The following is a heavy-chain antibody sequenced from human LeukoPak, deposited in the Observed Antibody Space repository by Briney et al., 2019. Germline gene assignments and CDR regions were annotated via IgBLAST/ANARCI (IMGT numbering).Heavy chain of an antibody. CDR2: ISYDGSNM. CDR1: GFTFSSYG. Sequence: GRSLRLSCAASGFTFSSYGMHWVRQAPGKGLEWVAVISYDGSNMYYADSVKGRFTISRDNSKNTLYLQMNSLRAEDTAVYYCAKDLFEYYYDSSGSEFDYWGQGTLVTVSS. CDR3: AKDLFEYYYDSSGSEFDY. J-gene: IGHJ4*02. V-gene: IGHV3-30*18. D-gene: IGHD3-22*01.